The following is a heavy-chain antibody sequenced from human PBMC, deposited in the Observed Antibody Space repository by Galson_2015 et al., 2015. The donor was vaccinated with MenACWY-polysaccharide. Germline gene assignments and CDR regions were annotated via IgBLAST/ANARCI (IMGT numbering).Heavy chain of an antibody. CDR3: ARIIGYYYSINY. CDR2: IWYDGSKT. CDR1: GFSFSSSG. J-gene: IGHJ4*02. D-gene: IGHD2-21*02. Sequence: SLRLSCAASGFSFSSSGMHWVRQAPGKGLEWVALIWYDGSKTYYADSVKGRFTISRDNSKNTLYLQMNSLRDEDTAVYYRARIIGYYYSINYWGQGTPVTVSS. V-gene: IGHV3-33*01.